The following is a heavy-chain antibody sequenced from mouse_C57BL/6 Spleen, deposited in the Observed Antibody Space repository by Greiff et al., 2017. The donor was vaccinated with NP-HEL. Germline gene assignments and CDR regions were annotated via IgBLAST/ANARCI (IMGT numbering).Heavy chain of an antibody. J-gene: IGHJ3*01. D-gene: IGHD2-5*01. Sequence: EVKLVESGGGLVKPGGSLKLSCAASGFTFSSYAMSWVRQTPEKRLEWVATISDGGSYTYYPDNVKGRFTISRDNAKNNLYLQMSHLKSEDTAMYYCARETYYSNSWFAYWGQGTLVTVSA. CDR1: GFTFSSYA. V-gene: IGHV5-4*01. CDR3: ARETYYSNSWFAY. CDR2: ISDGGSYT.